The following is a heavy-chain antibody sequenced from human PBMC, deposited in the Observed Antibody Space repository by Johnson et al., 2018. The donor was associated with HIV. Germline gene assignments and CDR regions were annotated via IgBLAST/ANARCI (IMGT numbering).Heavy chain of an antibody. CDR2: IFSVGGA. CDR1: GVTFSSHA. J-gene: IGHJ3*02. D-gene: IGHD3-9*01. V-gene: IGHV3-30*14. Sequence: QVQLVESGGGVVQPGRSLRLSCAASGVTFSSHAMHWVRQAPGKGLDWVTVIFSVGGAYYADSVKGRFIISRDNSKNMLYLHMNSLRPEDTAVYYCARDGRDLVTRGSFDIWGQGTVVTVSS. CDR3: ARDGRDLVTRGSFDI.